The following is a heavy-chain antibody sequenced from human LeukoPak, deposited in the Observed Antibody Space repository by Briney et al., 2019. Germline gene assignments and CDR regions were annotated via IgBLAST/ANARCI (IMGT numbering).Heavy chain of an antibody. CDR3: ARDRLVVVRNWFDP. D-gene: IGHD3-22*01. J-gene: IGHJ5*02. V-gene: IGHV3-33*01. CDR1: GFTFSSYG. CDR2: IWHDGSNK. Sequence: GGSLRLSCAASGFTFSSYGMHWVRQAPGKGLEWVAVIWHDGSNKYYADSVKGRFTISRDNSKNTLYLQMNSLRAEDTAVYYCARDRLVVVRNWFDPWGQGTLVTVSS.